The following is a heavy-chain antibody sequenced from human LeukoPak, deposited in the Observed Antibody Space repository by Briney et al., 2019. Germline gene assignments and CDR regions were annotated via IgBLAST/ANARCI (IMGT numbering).Heavy chain of an antibody. CDR3: ARRLRFLEWLDALGI. D-gene: IGHD3-3*01. V-gene: IGHV4-4*07. Sequence: PSETLSLTCTVSGGSISSYHWSWIRQPAGKGLEWIGRIYTNGSTNYNPSLKSRVTMSVDTSKNQFSLKLSSVTAADTAVYYCARRLRFLEWLDALGIWGQGTMVTVSS. J-gene: IGHJ3*02. CDR2: IYTNGST. CDR1: GGSISSYH.